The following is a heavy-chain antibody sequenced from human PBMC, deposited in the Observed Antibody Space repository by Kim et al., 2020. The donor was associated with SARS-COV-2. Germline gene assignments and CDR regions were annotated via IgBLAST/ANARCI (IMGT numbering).Heavy chain of an antibody. J-gene: IGHJ5*02. D-gene: IGHD3-22*01. CDR1: GFSLTTNGVG. CDR2: IYWDDDK. V-gene: IGHV2-5*02. CDR3: AHCLGHYDSSGYYYKWFDP. Sequence: SGPTLVNPTQTLTLTCSFSGFSLTTNGVGVGWIRQPPGKALEWLALIYWDDDKRYSPSLRSRLTITKDTSKNQVVLTMTNMDPVDTATYYCAHCLGHYDSSGYYYKWFDPWGQGTLVTVSS.